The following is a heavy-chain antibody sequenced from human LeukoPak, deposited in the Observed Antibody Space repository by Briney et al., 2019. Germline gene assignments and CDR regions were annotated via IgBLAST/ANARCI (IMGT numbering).Heavy chain of an antibody. CDR3: ARHYGDYIFDY. V-gene: IGHV4-34*01. J-gene: IGHJ4*02. Sequence: SESLSLTCAVYGGSFSGYYWSWIRQPPGKGLVWIGEINHSGSTNYNPPLKSRVTISVDTSKNQFSLKLSSVTAADTAVYYCARHYGDYIFDYWGQGTLVTVSS. D-gene: IGHD4-17*01. CDR1: GGSFSGYY. CDR2: INHSGST.